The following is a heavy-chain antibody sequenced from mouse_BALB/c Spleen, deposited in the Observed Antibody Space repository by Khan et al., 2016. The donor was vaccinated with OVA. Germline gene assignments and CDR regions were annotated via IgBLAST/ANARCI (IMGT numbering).Heavy chain of an antibody. D-gene: IGHD2-10*01. V-gene: IGHV2-6-1*01. J-gene: IGHJ4*01. CDR2: IWSDGTT. CDR3: ARQPYYHYNIMDY. CDR1: GFSLTTYG. Sequence: QVQLKESGPGLAAPSQSLSITCTISGFSLTTYGVHWVRQPPGKGLEWLVVIWSDGTTNYNSALRSMQTITTDNFQRQVFLKKNSLQTYDTAIYFCARQPYYHYNIMDYWGQGTSVTVSS.